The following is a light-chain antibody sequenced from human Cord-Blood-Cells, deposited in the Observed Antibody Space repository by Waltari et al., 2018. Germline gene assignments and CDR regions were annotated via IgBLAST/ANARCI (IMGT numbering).Light chain of an antibody. CDR3: SSYTSSSTWV. J-gene: IGLJ3*02. CDR1: SSDVVGYNY. V-gene: IGLV2-14*01. Sequence: QSALTQPASVSGSPGQSITISCTGTSSDVVGYNYVSWYQQHPGKAPKRMIYDVSKRHSGVSNRFSGSKSGNTASRTISGLQAEDEADYYCSSYTSSSTWVFGGGTKLTVL. CDR2: DVS.